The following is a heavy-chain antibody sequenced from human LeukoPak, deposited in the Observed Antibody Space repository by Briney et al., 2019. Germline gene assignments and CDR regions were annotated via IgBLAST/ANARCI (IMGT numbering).Heavy chain of an antibody. V-gene: IGHV4-34*01. CDR3: ARGRVLLWFGNKAYYFDY. D-gene: IGHD3-10*01. J-gene: IGHJ4*02. CDR2: INHSGST. Sequence: PSETLSLTCAVYGGSFSGYYWSWIRQPPGKGLEWIGEINHSGSTNYNPSLKSRVTISVDTSKNQFSLKLSSVTAADTAVYYCARGRVLLWFGNKAYYFDYWGQGILVTVSS. CDR1: GGSFSGYY.